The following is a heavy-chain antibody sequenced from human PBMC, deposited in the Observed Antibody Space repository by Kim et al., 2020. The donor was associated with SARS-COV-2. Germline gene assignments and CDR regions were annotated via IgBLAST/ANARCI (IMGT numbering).Heavy chain of an antibody. CDR3: AREPARLLYFDS. V-gene: IGHV1-46*01. Sequence: YAQRFQGRVTMTRDTSTSTVYVELSSLRSADTAMYYCAREPARLLYFDSWGQGTLVTVSS. D-gene: IGHD2-21*01. J-gene: IGHJ4*02.